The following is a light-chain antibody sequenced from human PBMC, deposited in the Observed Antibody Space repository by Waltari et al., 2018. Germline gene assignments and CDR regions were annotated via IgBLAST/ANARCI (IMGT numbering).Light chain of an antibody. CDR2: DAS. J-gene: IGKJ4*01. CDR3: LQRRNWVT. V-gene: IGKV3-11*01. Sequence: EIVLTQSPATLSLSPGERVTLSCRASQRVGNYLAWYQQKPGQAPRLLIYDASRRATGIPARFSGSGYGTDFTLTISSLEPEDFAVYYCLQRRNWVTFGGGTKVEIK. CDR1: QRVGNY.